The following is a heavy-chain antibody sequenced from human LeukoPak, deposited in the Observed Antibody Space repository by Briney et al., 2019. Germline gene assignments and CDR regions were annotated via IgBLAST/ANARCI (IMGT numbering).Heavy chain of an antibody. CDR1: GFTFSSYA. V-gene: IGHV3-23*01. CDR3: ARVALNYYCSGGSCYGYYYMDV. J-gene: IGHJ6*03. CDR2: ISGSGGST. Sequence: GGSLRLSCAASGFTFSSYAMSWVRQAPGKGLEWVSAISGSGGSTYYADSVKGRFTISRDNSKNTLYLQMNSLRAEDTAVYYCARVALNYYCSGGSCYGYYYMDVWGKGTTVTVSS. D-gene: IGHD2-15*01.